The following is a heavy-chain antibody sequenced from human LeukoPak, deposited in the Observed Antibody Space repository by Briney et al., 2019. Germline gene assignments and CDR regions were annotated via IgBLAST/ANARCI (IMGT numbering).Heavy chain of an antibody. J-gene: IGHJ4*02. D-gene: IGHD6-19*01. V-gene: IGHV3-30*04. CDR1: GFTFSSYA. CDR3: ARDSSSGSAAFDY. CDR2: ISYDGSNK. Sequence: GGSLRLSCAVSGFTFSSYAMHWVRQAPGKGLEWVAVISYDGSNKYYADSVKGRFTISRDNSKNMLYLQMNSLRAEDTAVYYCARDSSSGSAAFDYWGQGTLVTVSS.